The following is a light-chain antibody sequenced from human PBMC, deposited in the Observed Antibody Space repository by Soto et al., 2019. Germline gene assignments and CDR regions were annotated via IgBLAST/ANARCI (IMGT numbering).Light chain of an antibody. CDR3: SSYTTSTTVV. CDR2: DVS. Sequence: QSALAQPASVSGSPGQSITISCTGSSSDVGGYNFVSWYQQHPGKVPKLMIYDVSNRPSGVSNRFSGSKSDNTASLTISGFQAEDEADYYCSSYTTSTTVVFGGGTKLTVL. J-gene: IGLJ2*01. V-gene: IGLV2-14*03. CDR1: SSDVGGYNF.